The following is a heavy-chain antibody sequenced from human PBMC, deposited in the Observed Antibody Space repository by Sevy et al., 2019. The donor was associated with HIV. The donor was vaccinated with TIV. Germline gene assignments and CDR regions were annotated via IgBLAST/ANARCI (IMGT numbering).Heavy chain of an antibody. CDR1: GYTFTGYY. CDR2: INPNSGGT. J-gene: IGHJ4*02. V-gene: IGHV1-2*02. D-gene: IGHD4-17*01. CDR3: ARVAPFGDYGDYVFVGDYFDY. Sequence: ASVKVSCKASGYTFTGYYMHWVRQAPGQGLEWMGWINPNSGGTNYAQKFKGRVTMTRDTSISTAYMELSRLRSDDTAVYYCARVAPFGDYGDYVFVGDYFDYWGQGTLVTVSS.